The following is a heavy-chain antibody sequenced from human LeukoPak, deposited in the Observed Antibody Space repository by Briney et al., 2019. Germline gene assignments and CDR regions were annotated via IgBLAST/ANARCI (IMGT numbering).Heavy chain of an antibody. J-gene: IGHJ3*02. CDR3: AEQWLDHDAFDI. CDR2: IIPIFGTA. Sequence: ASVKVSCKASGGTFSSYAISWVRQAPGQGLEWMGGIIPIFGTANYAQKFQGRVTITADESTSTAYMKLSSLRSEDTAVYYCAEQWLDHDAFDIWGQGTMVTVSS. CDR1: GGTFSSYA. D-gene: IGHD6-19*01. V-gene: IGHV1-69*13.